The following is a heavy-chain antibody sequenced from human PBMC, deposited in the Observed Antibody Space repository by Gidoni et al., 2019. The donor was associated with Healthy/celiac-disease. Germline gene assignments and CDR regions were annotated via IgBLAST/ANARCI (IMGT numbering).Heavy chain of an antibody. CDR1: GFTFRRYG. D-gene: IGHD3-9*01. V-gene: IGHV3-33*01. Sequence: QVQLVESGGGVVQPGRSLRLSCAASGFTFRRYGLHWVRQAPGKGLEWVAVIWYDGSNKYYADSVKGRFTISRDNSKNTLYLQMNSLRAEDTAVYYCARGARYFDWLNYYYYGMDVWGQGTTVTVSS. J-gene: IGHJ6*02. CDR2: IWYDGSNK. CDR3: ARGARYFDWLNYYYYGMDV.